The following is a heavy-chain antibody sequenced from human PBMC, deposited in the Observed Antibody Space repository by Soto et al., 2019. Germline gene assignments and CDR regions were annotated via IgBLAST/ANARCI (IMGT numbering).Heavy chain of an antibody. Sequence: QVQLQESGPGLVKPSQTLSLTCSVSGGSISRGDYYWSWIRQPPGKGLEWIGYVYNRGSTYYNPSLKRRVTISLDTSKKQFSLKLTSVTAADTAVYYCARRGMYYDFWSGYSSYYYYAMDVWGQGTTVTVSS. J-gene: IGHJ6*02. D-gene: IGHD3-3*01. V-gene: IGHV4-30-4*01. CDR3: ARRGMYYDFWSGYSSYYYYAMDV. CDR2: VYNRGST. CDR1: GGSISRGDYY.